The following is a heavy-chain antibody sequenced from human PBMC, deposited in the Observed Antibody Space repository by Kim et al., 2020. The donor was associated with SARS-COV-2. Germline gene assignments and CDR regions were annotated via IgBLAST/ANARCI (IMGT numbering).Heavy chain of an antibody. Sequence: GGSLRLSCAASGFTFSNYGMHWVHQAPGKGLEWVAVISYDGSNKYYADSVKGRFTISRDNSKNTLYVQMNSLRAEDTAMYYCAKAAADTVADYWGQGTLVTVSS. D-gene: IGHD6-13*01. CDR3: AKAAADTVADY. J-gene: IGHJ4*02. CDR2: ISYDGSNK. CDR1: GFTFSNYG. V-gene: IGHV3-30*18.